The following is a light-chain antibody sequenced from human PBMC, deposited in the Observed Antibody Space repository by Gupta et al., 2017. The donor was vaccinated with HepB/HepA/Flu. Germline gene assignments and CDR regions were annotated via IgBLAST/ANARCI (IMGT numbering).Light chain of an antibody. CDR2: KAS. Sequence: DIQMTQSPSTLSASVGDRVTITCRASQSIDSWLTWYQQKPGKAPKLLIYKASSLESGVPSRFSGSGSGTEFTLTISSLQPDDSATYYGQQYKTYWTFGQGTKVEIK. CDR3: QQYKTYWT. J-gene: IGKJ1*01. V-gene: IGKV1-5*03. CDR1: QSIDSW.